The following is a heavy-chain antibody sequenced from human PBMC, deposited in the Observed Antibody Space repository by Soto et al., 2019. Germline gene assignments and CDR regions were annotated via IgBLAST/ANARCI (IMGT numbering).Heavy chain of an antibody. CDR1: GYSFANYW. V-gene: IGHV5-51*01. Sequence: PGESLKISCKASGYSFANYWIGWVCEKPGKGLEWMGVIYPGDSETTYSPSFAGQVIISVDRSRGTAFLEWSSLKASDTAMYYCARPGAPTDTVVYDFWGQGTQVTVSS. J-gene: IGHJ4*02. CDR2: IYPGDSET. CDR3: ARPGAPTDTVVYDF. D-gene: IGHD5-18*01.